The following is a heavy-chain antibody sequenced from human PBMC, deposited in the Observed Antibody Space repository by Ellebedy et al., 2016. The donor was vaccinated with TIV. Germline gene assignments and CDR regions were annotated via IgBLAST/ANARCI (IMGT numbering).Heavy chain of an antibody. CDR3: ARAGGILEWLWGWFDP. V-gene: IGHV1-69*04. D-gene: IGHD3-3*01. CDR2: IIPILNVV. Sequence: AASVKVSCKASGETSSSHALNWVRQAPGQGLEWVGRIIPILNVVNYARKFQGRVTMTRDTSTSTVYMELSSLRSEDTAVYYCARAGGILEWLWGWFDPWGQGTLVTVSS. J-gene: IGHJ5*02. CDR1: GETSSSHA.